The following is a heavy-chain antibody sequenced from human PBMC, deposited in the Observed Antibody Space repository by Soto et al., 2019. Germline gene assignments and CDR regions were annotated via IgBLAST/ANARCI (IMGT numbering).Heavy chain of an antibody. CDR1: GYKFGSAW. CDR3: ARQQNFICDS. J-gene: IGHJ4*02. D-gene: IGHD1-7*01. V-gene: IGHV5-51*01. CDR2: IMPGTSAS. Sequence: EVQLVQSGAEIKKAGESLKISCKGVGYKFGSAWIGWLRQMAWKGLEWMGLIMPGTSASRYSPPFRGQVTISAHEAVPTAYLQGSGLQASDSAMSYCARQQNFICDSWAQRTLVTVPS.